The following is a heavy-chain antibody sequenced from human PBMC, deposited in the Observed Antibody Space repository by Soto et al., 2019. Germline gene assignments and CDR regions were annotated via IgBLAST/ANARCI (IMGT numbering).Heavy chain of an antibody. D-gene: IGHD2-2*02. V-gene: IGHV5-51*01. Sequence: GESLKISCKGSGYSFTSYWIGWVRQMPGKGLEWMGIIYPGDSDTRYSPSFQGQVTISADKSISTAYLQWSSLKASDTAMYYCARHRYPRDIVVVPAAIGVPYYFDYWGQGTMVSVSS. J-gene: IGHJ4*02. CDR3: ARHRYPRDIVVVPAAIGVPYYFDY. CDR2: IYPGDSDT. CDR1: GYSFTSYW.